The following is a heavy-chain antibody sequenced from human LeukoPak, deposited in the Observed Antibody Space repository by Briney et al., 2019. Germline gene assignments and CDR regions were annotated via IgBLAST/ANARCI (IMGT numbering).Heavy chain of an antibody. V-gene: IGHV3-21*01. CDR1: GFTFSSYG. CDR3: ARDRPPDYYMDV. J-gene: IGHJ6*03. CDR2: ISSSSSYI. Sequence: GRSLRLSCAASGFTFSSYGMHWVRQAPGKGLEWVSSISSSSSYIYYADSVKGRFTISRDNAKNSLYLQMNSLRAEDTAVYYCARDRPPDYYMDVWGKGTTVTVSS.